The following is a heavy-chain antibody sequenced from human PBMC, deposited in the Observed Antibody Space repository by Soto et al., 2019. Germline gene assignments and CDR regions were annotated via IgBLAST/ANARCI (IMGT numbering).Heavy chain of an antibody. V-gene: IGHV3-23*01. CDR1: GFSFSSYA. CDR3: AKGSIEYSASVDN. Sequence: EVQLLESGGGLVQPGGSLRLSCAASGFSFSSYAMGWVRQAPGKGLEWVSGISARGGSLNFADSVKGRFTISRDNSKNVLSLAMNSLRAEDTARYFCAKGSIEYSASVDNWGQGTVV. CDR2: ISARGGSL. D-gene: IGHD5-12*01. J-gene: IGHJ4*02.